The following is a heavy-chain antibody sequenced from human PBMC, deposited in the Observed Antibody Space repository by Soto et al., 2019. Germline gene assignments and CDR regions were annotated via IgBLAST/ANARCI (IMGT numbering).Heavy chain of an antibody. CDR3: ARQYYDILTGYYSPYDFDY. V-gene: IGHV4-59*02. CDR1: GGSVSSYY. J-gene: IGHJ4*02. D-gene: IGHD3-9*01. CDR2: IYYSGST. Sequence: PSETPSLTCTVSGGSVSSYYWSWIRQPPGKGLEWIGYIYYSGSTNYNPSLKSRVTISVDTSKNQFSLKLSSVTAADTAVYYCARQYYDILTGYYSPYDFDYWGQGTLVTLSS.